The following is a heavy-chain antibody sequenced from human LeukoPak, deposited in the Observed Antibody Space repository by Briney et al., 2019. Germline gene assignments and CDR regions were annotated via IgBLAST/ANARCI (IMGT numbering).Heavy chain of an antibody. CDR1: GYNFNTYG. Sequence: GASVKVSCKASGYNFNTYGISWVRQAPGQGLEWMGLINPTGTSTNYAQKFRGRVTMTRDTSTTTVYMELSSLRSEDTAVYYCAREESGGYFDYWGQGTLVTVSS. D-gene: IGHD2-8*02. CDR3: AREESGGYFDY. CDR2: INPTGTST. J-gene: IGHJ4*02. V-gene: IGHV1-46*02.